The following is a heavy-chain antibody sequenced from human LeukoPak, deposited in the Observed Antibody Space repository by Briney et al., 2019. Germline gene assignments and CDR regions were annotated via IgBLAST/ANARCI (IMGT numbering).Heavy chain of an antibody. CDR3: ARGSARSGSLKWFDP. D-gene: IGHD3-3*01. Sequence: GGSLRLSCAASGFTFSSHVMSWVRQTPGKELEWVSAIDGGGHTTYYADSVRGRFIISRDNSKKTLYLQMNSLRAEDTATYFCARGSARSGSLKWFDPWGQGTLVTVSS. J-gene: IGHJ5*02. V-gene: IGHV3-23*01. CDR1: GFTFSSHV. CDR2: IDGGGHTT.